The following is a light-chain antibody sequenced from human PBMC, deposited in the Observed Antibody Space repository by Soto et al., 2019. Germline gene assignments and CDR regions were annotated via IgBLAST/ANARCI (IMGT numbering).Light chain of an antibody. Sequence: DIQLTQSPSSLYASAGDRVTLTCRASQSISRFLNWYQQKPGQAPKLLIFAASTLQSGVPGRFSGSGSGTDFTLTISSLQPEDFVTYYCQQSYSTPPYTFGQGTKLEI. CDR2: AAS. V-gene: IGKV1-39*01. J-gene: IGKJ2*01. CDR1: QSISRF. CDR3: QQSYSTPPYT.